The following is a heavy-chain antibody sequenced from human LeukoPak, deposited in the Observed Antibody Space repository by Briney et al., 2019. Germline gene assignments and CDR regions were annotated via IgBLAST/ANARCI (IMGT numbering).Heavy chain of an antibody. CDR2: INPNSGGT. CDR1: GYTFTRYY. D-gene: IGHD6-6*01. Sequence: ASVKVSCKASGYTFTRYYMHWVRQAPGQGLEWMGRINPNSGGTNYAQKFQGRVTMTRGKSIGTAYMELSRLRSDDTAVYYCARETYASIAADWGQGTLVTVSS. CDR3: ARETYASIAAD. V-gene: IGHV1-2*06. J-gene: IGHJ4*02.